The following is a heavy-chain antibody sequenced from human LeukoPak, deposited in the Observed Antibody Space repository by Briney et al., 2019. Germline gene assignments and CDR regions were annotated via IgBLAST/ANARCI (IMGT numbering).Heavy chain of an antibody. D-gene: IGHD3-22*01. V-gene: IGHV4-59*08. CDR3: ARHRVGDSSGYNYPFDY. J-gene: IGHJ4*02. CDR1: GGSISSYY. CDR2: IYYSGST. Sequence: SETLSLTCTVSGGSISSYYWSWIRQPPGKGLEWIGYIYYSGSTYYNPSLKSRVTISIDTSNNQFSLNLISATAADTAVYYCARHRVGDSSGYNYPFDYWGQGTLVTVSS.